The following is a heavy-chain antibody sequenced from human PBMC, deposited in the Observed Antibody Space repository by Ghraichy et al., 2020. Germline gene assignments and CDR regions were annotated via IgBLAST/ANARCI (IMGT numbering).Heavy chain of an antibody. Sequence: SQTLSLTCTVSDGSISGYFWSWIRKPAGKGLEWIGRIYTSGTTNYNPSLKGRVTMSLDTSKNQFSLNLNSVTAADTAVYYCAREAGFERWLDPWGQGTLVTVSS. CDR3: AREAGFERWLDP. CDR2: IYTSGTT. CDR1: DGSISGYF. V-gene: IGHV4-4*07. J-gene: IGHJ5*02.